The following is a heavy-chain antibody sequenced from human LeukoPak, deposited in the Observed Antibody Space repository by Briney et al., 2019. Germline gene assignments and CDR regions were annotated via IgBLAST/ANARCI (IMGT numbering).Heavy chain of an antibody. CDR1: GFTFSSYA. CDR3: ARAPHCYTCYYFDY. J-gene: IGHJ4*02. D-gene: IGHD2-2*02. V-gene: IGHV3-23*01. CDR2: ISGSGGST. Sequence: GGSLRLSCAASGFTFSSYAMSWVRQAPGKGLEWVSAISGSGGSTYYADSVKGRFTISRDNSKNTLYLQMNSLRAEDTAVYYCARAPHCYTCYYFDYWGQGTLVTVSS.